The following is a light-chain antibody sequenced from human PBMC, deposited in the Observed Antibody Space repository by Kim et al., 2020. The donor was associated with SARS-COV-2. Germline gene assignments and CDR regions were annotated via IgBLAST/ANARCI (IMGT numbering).Light chain of an antibody. CDR2: EVS. CDR1: SSDVGGYNY. Sequence: QSVLTQPPSASGSPGQSVTISCTGTSSDVGGYNYVSWYQQHPGKAPKLMIYEVSKRPSGVPDRFSGSKSGNTASLTVSGLQAKDEADYYCSSYAGSNNFGVFGGGTQLTVL. V-gene: IGLV2-8*01. J-gene: IGLJ2*01. CDR3: SSYAGSNNFGV.